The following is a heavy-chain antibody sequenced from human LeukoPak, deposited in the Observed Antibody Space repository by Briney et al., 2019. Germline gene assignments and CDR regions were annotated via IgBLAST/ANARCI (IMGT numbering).Heavy chain of an antibody. CDR2: IYTNGST. CDR3: AHEEGFNVAGVFDY. V-gene: IGHV4-4*07. D-gene: IGHD2-21*01. J-gene: IGHJ4*02. Sequence: PSETLSLTCTVSGGSVSSYYLSWIRQPAGKGLEWIGRIYTNGSTYYNPSLKSRVTMSEDTPKNHISLKLSSVTAADTAVYYCAHEEGFNVAGVFDYWGQGTLVTVSS. CDR1: GGSVSSYY.